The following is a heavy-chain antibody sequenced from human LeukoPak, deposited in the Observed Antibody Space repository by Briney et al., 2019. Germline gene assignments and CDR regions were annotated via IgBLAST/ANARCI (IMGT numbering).Heavy chain of an antibody. CDR2: MNPNSGNI. V-gene: IGHV1-8*01. CDR1: GYTFTSHD. Sequence: ASVKVSCKASGYTFTSHDIHWVRQATGQGLEWMGWMNPNSGNIGYAQKFQGRITMTRENSITKAYMELSSLRSEDTAVYYCARGVRHEGYWFGPWGQGTLVTVSS. D-gene: IGHD6-13*01. J-gene: IGHJ5*02. CDR3: ARGVRHEGYWFGP.